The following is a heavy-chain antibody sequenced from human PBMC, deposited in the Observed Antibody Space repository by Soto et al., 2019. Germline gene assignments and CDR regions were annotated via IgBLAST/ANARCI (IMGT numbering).Heavy chain of an antibody. CDR1: GFTFSSYA. CDR2: ISYDGSNK. J-gene: IGHJ4*02. Sequence: GGSLRLSCAASGFTFSSYAMHWVRQAPGKGLEWVAVISYDGSNKYYADSVKGRFTISRDNSKNTLYLQMNSLRAEDTAVYYCARGGHYYDSKGLFDYWGQGTLVTVSS. V-gene: IGHV3-30-3*01. CDR3: ARGGHYYDSKGLFDY. D-gene: IGHD3-22*01.